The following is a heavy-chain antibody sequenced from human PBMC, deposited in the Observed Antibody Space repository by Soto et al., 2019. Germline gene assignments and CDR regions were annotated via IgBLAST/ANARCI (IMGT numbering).Heavy chain of an antibody. D-gene: IGHD5-18*01. V-gene: IGHV5-51*01. Sequence: GESLKISFKGSGYSFTSYLICWVRQMPVKGLEWMGIIYPGDSDTRYSPSFQGQVTISADKSISTAYLQWSSLKASDTAMYYCARHRGYSYGEYYGMDVGGQGTKVNVS. CDR1: GYSFTSYL. J-gene: IGHJ6*02. CDR3: ARHRGYSYGEYYGMDV. CDR2: IYPGDSDT.